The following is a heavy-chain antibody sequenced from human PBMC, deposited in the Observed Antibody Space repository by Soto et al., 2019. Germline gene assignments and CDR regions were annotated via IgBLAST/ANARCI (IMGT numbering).Heavy chain of an antibody. CDR1: GFTFSSYA. CDR2: ISGSGGST. Sequence: XGSLRLSCSASGFTFSSYAMSWVRQAPGKGLEWVSAISGSGGSTYYADSVKGRFTISRDNSKNTLYLQMNSLRAEDTAVYYCAKDPSLWFGEPNYYYGMDVWGQGTTVTVSS. V-gene: IGHV3-23*01. J-gene: IGHJ6*02. D-gene: IGHD3-10*01. CDR3: AKDPSLWFGEPNYYYGMDV.